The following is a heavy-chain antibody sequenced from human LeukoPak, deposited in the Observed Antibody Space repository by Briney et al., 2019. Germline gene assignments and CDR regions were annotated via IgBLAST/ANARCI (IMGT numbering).Heavy chain of an antibody. CDR1: GFTSDDYT. Sequence: PGGSLRLSCAASGFTSDDYTMHWVRQAPGKGLEWVSLITRNGGSTYYADSVKGRFTISRDSSKNSLYLQMNSLRPEDTALYYCAKTRGSYYIDYFDFWGQGTLVTVSS. CDR3: AKTRGSYYIDYFDF. J-gene: IGHJ4*02. D-gene: IGHD1-26*01. CDR2: ITRNGGST. V-gene: IGHV3-43*01.